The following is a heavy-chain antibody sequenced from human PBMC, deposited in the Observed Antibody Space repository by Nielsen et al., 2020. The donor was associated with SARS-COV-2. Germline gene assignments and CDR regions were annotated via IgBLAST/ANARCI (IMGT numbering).Heavy chain of an antibody. CDR1: GYTFTSYA. V-gene: IGHV1-69*13. J-gene: IGHJ2*01. CDR3: ARGAHGDYPLYWYFDL. CDR2: IIPIFGTA. Sequence: SVKVSCKASGYTFTSYAIGWVRQAPGQGLEWMGGIIPIFGTANYAQKFQGRVTITADESTSTAYMELSSLRSEDTAVYYCARGAHGDYPLYWYFDLWGRGTLVTVSS. D-gene: IGHD4-17*01.